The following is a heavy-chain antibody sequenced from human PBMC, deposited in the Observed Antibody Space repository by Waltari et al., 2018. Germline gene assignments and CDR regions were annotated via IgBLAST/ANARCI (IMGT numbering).Heavy chain of an antibody. CDR2: IYYSGST. Sequence: QVQLQESGPGLVKPSQTLSLTCTVSGGSISSGGYYWSWIRKHPGKGLEWIGYIYYSGSTYYNPSLKSRVTISVDTSKNQFSLKLSSVTAADTAVYYCARIITGTTFDGPDYWGQGTLVTVSS. J-gene: IGHJ4*02. CDR3: ARIITGTTFDGPDY. CDR1: GGSISSGGYY. V-gene: IGHV4-31*03. D-gene: IGHD1-7*01.